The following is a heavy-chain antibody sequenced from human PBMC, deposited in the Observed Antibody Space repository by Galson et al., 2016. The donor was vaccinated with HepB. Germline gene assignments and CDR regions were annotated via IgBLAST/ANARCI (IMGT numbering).Heavy chain of an antibody. CDR3: ARGGTRGILDWYFDL. CDR2: ISPSSAYL. CDR1: GFTFGDYY. V-gene: IGHV3-11*06. Sequence: SLRLSCAASGFTFGDYYMGWIRQAPGKGLEWVSHISPSSAYLEYEDSVRGRFSISRDNANNSLYLQMNSPRVEDTAVYFCARGGTRGILDWYFDLWGRGPLVTVSS. D-gene: IGHD1-1*01. J-gene: IGHJ2*01.